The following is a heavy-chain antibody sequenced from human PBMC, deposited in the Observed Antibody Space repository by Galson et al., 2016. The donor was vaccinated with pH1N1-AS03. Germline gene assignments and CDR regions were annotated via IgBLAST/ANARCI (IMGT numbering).Heavy chain of an antibody. J-gene: IGHJ3*02. Sequence: SLRLSCAASGFTFTNYAMSWVRQAPGKGLEWVSDISGRGDFTYYADSVKGRFTISRDNSNHTLYLHMHSLRPDDTAVYYCAKGRYTVVPVDAFDIWGQGTAVTVAS. V-gene: IGHV3-23*01. D-gene: IGHD4-23*01. CDR3: AKGRYTVVPVDAFDI. CDR1: GFTFTNYA. CDR2: ISGRGDFT.